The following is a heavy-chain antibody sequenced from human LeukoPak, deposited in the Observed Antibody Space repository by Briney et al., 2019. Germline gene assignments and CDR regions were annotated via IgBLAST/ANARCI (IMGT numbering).Heavy chain of an antibody. CDR2: ISYGVSNK. J-gene: IGHJ3*02. D-gene: IGHD5-24*01. V-gene: IGHV3-30-3*01. CDR3: AKEGGDGPDAFDI. CDR1: GFTFSSYA. Sequence: PGRSLRLSCAASGFTFSSYAMHWVRQAPGKGLEWVAVISYGVSNKYYADSVKGRFTISRDNSKNTLYLQMNSLRAEDTAVYYCAKEGGDGPDAFDIWGQGTMVTVSS.